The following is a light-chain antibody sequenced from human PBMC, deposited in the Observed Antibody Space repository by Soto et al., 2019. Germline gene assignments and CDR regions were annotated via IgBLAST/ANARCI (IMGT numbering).Light chain of an antibody. J-gene: IGKJ5*01. Sequence: IEFTQSPGILSLSPGERATLSCRASQSVRSTYLAWYQQKPGQAPRLLIHGASSRATGIPDRFSGSGSGTDFTLTISRLEPEDFAVYYCQYYSSSLSITFG. V-gene: IGKV3-20*01. CDR3: QYYSSSLSIT. CDR1: QSVRSTY. CDR2: GAS.